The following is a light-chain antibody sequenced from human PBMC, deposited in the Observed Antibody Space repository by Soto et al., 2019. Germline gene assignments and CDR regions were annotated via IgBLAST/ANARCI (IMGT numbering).Light chain of an antibody. CDR3: QPYNNWPLT. J-gene: IGKJ4*01. V-gene: IGKV3-15*01. CDR2: DTS. Sequence: EVMMRQSPVTLSVSPGECATLSCRASQGIGDTLAWYQHKPGQTPRLLIYDTSTRATGVPTRFSGSRSGAEFALTINSLQSEDFAVYYCQPYNNWPLTFGGGTKVDIK. CDR1: QGIGDT.